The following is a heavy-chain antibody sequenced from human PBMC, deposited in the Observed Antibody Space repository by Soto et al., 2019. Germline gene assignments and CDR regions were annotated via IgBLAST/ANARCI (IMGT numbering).Heavy chain of an antibody. CDR1: GGTFRNDA. J-gene: IGHJ4*02. D-gene: IGHD3-22*01. CDR2: LIPLFGAP. V-gene: IGHV1-69*01. Sequence: QVLLAQSGAEVKKPGSSVKVSCKASGGTFRNDAISWVRQAPGQGLEWMGGLIPLFGAPNYAQRFRGRVSITADESTNTAYMELRSLTSDDTATYFCARARGESPMTQADFFDSWGQGTLVSVAS. CDR3: ARARGESPMTQADFFDS.